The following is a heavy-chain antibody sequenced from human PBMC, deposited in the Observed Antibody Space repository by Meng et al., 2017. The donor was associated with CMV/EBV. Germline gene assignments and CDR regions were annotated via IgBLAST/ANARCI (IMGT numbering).Heavy chain of an antibody. CDR3: ATYYSSLTGYYLLGGY. CDR2: INQGGSEK. J-gene: IGHJ4*02. D-gene: IGHD3-9*01. V-gene: IGHV3-7*01. CDR1: GFTFSNSF. Sequence: LSLTCAASGFTFSNSFMKWVRQAPGKGLEWVANINQGGSEKNYVDSVKGRFTISRDNAKNSLYLQMNSLRGEDTAVYYCATYYSSLTGYYLLGGYWGQGTLVTVSS.